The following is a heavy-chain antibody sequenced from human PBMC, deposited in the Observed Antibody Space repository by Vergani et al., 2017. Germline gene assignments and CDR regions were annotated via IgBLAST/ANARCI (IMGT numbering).Heavy chain of an antibody. CDR1: GGSISSGDYY. V-gene: IGHV4-30-4*08. CDR3: AGVGRRYCSSTSRYDFGWFDP. CDR2: IYYSGST. J-gene: IGHJ5*02. D-gene: IGHD2-2*01. Sequence: QVQLQESGPGLVKPSQTLSLTCTVSGGSISSGDYYWSWIRQPPGKGLEWIGYIYYSGSTYYNPSLKSRVTISVDTSKNQFSLKLSSVTAADTAVYYCAGVGRRYCSSTSRYDFGWFDPWGQGTLVTVSS.